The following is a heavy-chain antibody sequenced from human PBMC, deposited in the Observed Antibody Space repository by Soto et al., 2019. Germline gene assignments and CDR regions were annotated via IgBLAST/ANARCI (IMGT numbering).Heavy chain of an antibody. Sequence: QITLKESGPTLVKPTQTLTLTCTFSGFSLTTRGVGVGWIRQPPGKALECLALIYWDDDKRYSPSLQSRLSIXKXTXXHQVVLTMPNVDPVDTATYYCAHIPNYYQYAWFDPWGQGTLVSVSS. V-gene: IGHV2-5*02. CDR1: GFSLTTRGVG. CDR3: AHIPNYYQYAWFDP. CDR2: IYWDDDK. J-gene: IGHJ5*02. D-gene: IGHD3-16*01.